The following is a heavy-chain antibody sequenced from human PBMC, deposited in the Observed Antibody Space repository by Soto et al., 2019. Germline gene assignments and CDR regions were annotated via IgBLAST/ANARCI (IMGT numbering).Heavy chain of an antibody. D-gene: IGHD3-22*01. CDR2: IKQDGSEK. CDR1: GFTFSSYW. CDR3: ARDRSYYDSSGYSYYFDY. J-gene: IGHJ4*02. V-gene: IGHV3-7*01. Sequence: GSLRLSCAASGFTFSSYWMSWVRQAPGKGLEWVANIKQDGSEKYYVDSVKGRFTISRDNAKNSLYLQMNSLRAEDTAVYYCARDRSYYDSSGYSYYFDYWGQGTLVTVSS.